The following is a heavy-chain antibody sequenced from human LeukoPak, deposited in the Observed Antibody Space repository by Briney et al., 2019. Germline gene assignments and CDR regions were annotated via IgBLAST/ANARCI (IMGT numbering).Heavy chain of an antibody. J-gene: IGHJ4*02. CDR1: GDSINSSTYY. CDR2: IYYSGTT. Sequence: TSETLSLTCTVSGDSINSSTYYWGWIRQPPGKGLEWIGSIYYSGTTYYNPSLKSRVTISVDTSKNQFSLKLSSVTAADTAVYYCARVCPPYDLGFGYFDYWGQGTLVTVSS. CDR3: ARVCPPYDLGFGYFDY. V-gene: IGHV4-39*07. D-gene: IGHD3/OR15-3a*01.